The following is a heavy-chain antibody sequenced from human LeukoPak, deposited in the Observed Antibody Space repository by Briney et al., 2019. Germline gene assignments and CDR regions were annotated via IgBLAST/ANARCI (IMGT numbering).Heavy chain of an antibody. CDR3: ARDEGRYGLDV. J-gene: IGHJ6*04. Sequence: GGSLRLSCAASGFTFSNDNLNWVRQAPGKGLEWVSLISGRSNDIYYGDSVKGRFTISRENAKNSLYLQMDSLRVEDTAVYYCARDEGRYGLDVWGTGTTVIVSS. CDR1: GFTFSNDN. CDR2: ISGRSNDI. V-gene: IGHV3-21*01.